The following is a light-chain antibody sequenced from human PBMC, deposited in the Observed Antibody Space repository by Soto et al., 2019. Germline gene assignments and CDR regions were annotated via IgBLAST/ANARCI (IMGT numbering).Light chain of an antibody. CDR3: SSYTSSTTVL. CDR1: SSDVGGYNY. V-gene: IGLV2-14*01. J-gene: IGLJ2*01. Sequence: QSVPTQPASVSGSPGQSITISCTGTSSDVGGYNYVSWYQQFPGKVPKLMIYEVSNRPSGVSDRFSGSKSGNTASLTISGLQAEDEADYYCSSYTSSTTVLFGGGTKLTVL. CDR2: EVS.